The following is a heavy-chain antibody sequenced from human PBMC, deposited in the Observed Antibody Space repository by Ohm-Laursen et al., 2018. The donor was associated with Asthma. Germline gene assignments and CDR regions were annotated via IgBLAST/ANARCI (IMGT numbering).Heavy chain of an antibody. V-gene: IGHV3-30-3*01. CDR2: GGSYYDGGLK. Sequence: SLRLSCTASGFTFRSYAMHWVRQAQGKGLERVAVGGSYYDGGLKYYADTVNGRFTVSRDDSKNTLYLQMNSLRPDDTAVYYCARDVMEWYLPAFDFWGQGTLVTVSS. J-gene: IGHJ4*02. CDR1: GFTFRSYA. CDR3: ARDVMEWYLPAFDF. D-gene: IGHD3-3*01.